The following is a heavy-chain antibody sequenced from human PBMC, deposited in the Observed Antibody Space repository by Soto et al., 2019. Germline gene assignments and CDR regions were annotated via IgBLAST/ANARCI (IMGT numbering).Heavy chain of an antibody. J-gene: IGHJ4*02. V-gene: IGHV3-23*01. CDR1: AFTFTNYA. CDR3: ARDRDGSGNAPKDF. D-gene: IGHD3-10*01. Sequence: EVQLLESGGGLVQPGGSLRLSCAASAFTFTNYAMSWVRQAPGKGLEWVSAISGSGASTYYADFVKGRFTISRDNSKNTLYLQMNSLRAEDTAVYYCARDRDGSGNAPKDFWGQGTLVTVSS. CDR2: ISGSGAST.